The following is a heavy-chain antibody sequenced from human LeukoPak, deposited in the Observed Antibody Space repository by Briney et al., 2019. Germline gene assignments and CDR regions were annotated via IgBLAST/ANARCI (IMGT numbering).Heavy chain of an antibody. Sequence: SETLSLTCAVSGGSISSYYWSWIRQPPGKGLEWIGYIYYSGSTNYNPSLKSRVTISVDTSKNQFSLKLSSVTAADTAVYYCARHRYYDILTGPYYFDYWGQGTLVTVSS. CDR1: GGSISSYY. J-gene: IGHJ4*02. CDR2: IYYSGST. CDR3: ARHRYYDILTGPYYFDY. V-gene: IGHV4-59*08. D-gene: IGHD3-9*01.